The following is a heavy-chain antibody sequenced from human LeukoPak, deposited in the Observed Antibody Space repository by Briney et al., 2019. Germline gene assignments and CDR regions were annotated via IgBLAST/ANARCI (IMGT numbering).Heavy chain of an antibody. Sequence: GGSLRLSCAASGFTFSSYGMHWGRQAPGKGLEWVAVIWYDGSNKYYADSVKGRFTISRDNSKNTLYLQMNSLRAEDTAVYYCARNHDYGGMDYFDYWGQGTLVTVSS. CDR1: GFTFSSYG. D-gene: IGHD4-17*01. J-gene: IGHJ4*02. V-gene: IGHV3-33*01. CDR3: ARNHDYGGMDYFDY. CDR2: IWYDGSNK.